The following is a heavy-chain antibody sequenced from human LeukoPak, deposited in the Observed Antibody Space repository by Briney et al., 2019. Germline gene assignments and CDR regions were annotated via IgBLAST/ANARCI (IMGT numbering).Heavy chain of an antibody. V-gene: IGHV3-64D*06. J-gene: IGHJ4*02. Sequence: GGSLRLSCSASVFTFSSYAMHWVRQAPGKGLEYVSGINSNGGRTYYADSVKGRFTISRDNSKNTLYLQMSSLRAEDTGVYYCVRDRIGVFDPVAMRGYYFDYWGQGTLVTVSS. CDR2: INSNGGRT. CDR1: VFTFSSYA. D-gene: IGHD2-2*01. CDR3: VRDRIGVFDPVAMRGYYFDY.